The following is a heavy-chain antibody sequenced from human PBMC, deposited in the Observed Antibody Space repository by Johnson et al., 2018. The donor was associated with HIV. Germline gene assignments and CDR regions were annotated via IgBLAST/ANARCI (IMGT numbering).Heavy chain of an antibody. V-gene: IGHV3-9*01. CDR1: GFTFDDYA. CDR3: ARETRVWYNWNDGSRAFDI. CDR2: ISWNSGSI. J-gene: IGHJ3*02. D-gene: IGHD1-1*01. Sequence: VQLVESGGGLVQPGRSLRLSCAASGFTFDDYAMHWVRQAPGKGLEWVSGISWNSGSIGYADSVKGRFPISRDNAKNSLYLQMNSLRAEDTAVYYCARETRVWYNWNDGSRAFDIWGQGTMVTVSS.